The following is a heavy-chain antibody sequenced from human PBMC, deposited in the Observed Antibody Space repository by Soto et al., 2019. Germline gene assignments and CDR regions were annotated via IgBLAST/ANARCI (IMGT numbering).Heavy chain of an antibody. CDR3: ARDRRGAAAGTSDDY. CDR1: GYTFTSYG. J-gene: IGHJ4*02. CDR2: ISAYNGNT. D-gene: IGHD6-13*01. V-gene: IGHV1-18*01. Sequence: QVQLVQSGAEVKKPGASVKVSCKASGYTFTSYGISWVRQAPGQGLEWIGWISAYNGNTNYAQKLHGRVTMTTDTTTRTAYLELRSLRSDDTAVYYCARDRRGAAAGTSDDYWGQGTLVTVSS.